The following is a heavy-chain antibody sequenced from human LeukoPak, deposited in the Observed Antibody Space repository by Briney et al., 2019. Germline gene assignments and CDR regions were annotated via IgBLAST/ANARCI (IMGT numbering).Heavy chain of an antibody. D-gene: IGHD2-2*01. CDR2: IIPIFGKA. CDR1: GGTFSSYA. J-gene: IGHJ5*02. V-gene: IGHV1-69*05. CDR3: ARAAGPGYCSSTSCYRSWFDP. Sequence: SVKVSCKASGGTFSSYAISWVRQAPGQGLEWMGVIIPIFGKANYAQKFQGRVTMTRDTSTSTVYMELSSLRSEDTAVYYCARAAGPGYCSSTSCYRSWFDPWGQGTLVAVSS.